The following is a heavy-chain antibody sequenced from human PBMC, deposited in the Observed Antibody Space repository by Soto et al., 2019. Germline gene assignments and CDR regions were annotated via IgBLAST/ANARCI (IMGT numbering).Heavy chain of an antibody. CDR1: GFTFSTYA. CDR3: VKASVFSQGRGLNYFDY. V-gene: IGHV3-23*01. CDR2: ISASGGNT. Sequence: GGSLRLSCAVSGFTFSTYAMSWVRQAPGKGLEWVSAISASGGNTYYADSEKGRFTISRDNSKNTLYLQMNSLRAEDTAVYYCVKASVFSQGRGLNYFDYWGQGTPVTVSS. D-gene: IGHD1-26*01. J-gene: IGHJ4*02.